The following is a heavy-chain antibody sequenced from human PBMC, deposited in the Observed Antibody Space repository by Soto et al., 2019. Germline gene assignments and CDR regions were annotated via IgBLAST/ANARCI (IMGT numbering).Heavy chain of an antibody. CDR1: GFTFSNYW. CDR2: IDHDGPT. CDR3: VRDSHGDY. J-gene: IGHJ4*01. Sequence: EVQLVESGGGLVQPGGSLRLSCAGSGFTFSNYWMHWVRQAPGKGLEWVSRIDHDGPTDYADSVRGRCTISRDNAENTLYLQMNRLRREDTAVYYCVRDSHGDYWGHGTLVTVSS. V-gene: IGHV3-74*01.